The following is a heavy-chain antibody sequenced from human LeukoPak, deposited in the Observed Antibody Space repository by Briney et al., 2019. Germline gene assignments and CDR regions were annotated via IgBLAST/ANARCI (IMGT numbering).Heavy chain of an antibody. CDR2: IYYSGST. J-gene: IGHJ6*02. CDR1: GGSISSYY. V-gene: IGHV4-59*08. Sequence: SETLSLTCTVSGGSISSYYWSWIRQPPGKGLEWIGYIYYSGSTNYNPSLKSRVTISVDTSKNQFSLKLSSVTAADTAVYYCAGGVYSSGWYSHWYYYGMDVWGHGTTVTVSS. CDR3: AGGVYSSGWYSHWYYYGMDV. D-gene: IGHD6-19*01.